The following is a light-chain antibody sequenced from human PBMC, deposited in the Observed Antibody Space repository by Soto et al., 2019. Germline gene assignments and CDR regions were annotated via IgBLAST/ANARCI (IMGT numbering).Light chain of an antibody. CDR1: SSDVGGYNY. Sequence: AQPAPVSGAPGQSITIPCPGTSSDVGGYNYVSWYQQHPGKAPKLMIYDVSNRPSGISNRFSGSKSGNTASLTISGLQAEDEADYYCSSYTSSSTYVFGSGTKVTVL. J-gene: IGLJ1*01. CDR3: SSYTSSSTYV. CDR2: DVS. V-gene: IGLV2-14*01.